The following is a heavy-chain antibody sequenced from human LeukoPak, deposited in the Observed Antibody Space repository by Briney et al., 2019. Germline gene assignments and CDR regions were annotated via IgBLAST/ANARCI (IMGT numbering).Heavy chain of an antibody. V-gene: IGHV4-59*01. J-gene: IGHJ4*02. CDR3: ARDGQVGLDY. CDR1: GGSISSYY. CDR2: IYYSGST. Sequence: SETLSLTCTVSGGSISSYYWSWIRQPPGKGLEWIGYIYYSGSTNYNPSLKSRVTISVDTSKNQFSLKLSSATAADTAVYYCARDGQVGLDYWGQGTLVTVSS.